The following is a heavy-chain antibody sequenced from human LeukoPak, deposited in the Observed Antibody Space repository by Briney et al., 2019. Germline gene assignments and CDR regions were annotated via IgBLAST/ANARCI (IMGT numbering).Heavy chain of an antibody. CDR3: ARYRVTGAFDI. Sequence: SETLSLTCTVSGGSISSYYWSWIRQPPGKGLEWIGYIYYSGSTNYNPSLKSRVTISVDTSKNQFSLKLSSVTAADTAVYYCARYRVTGAFDIWGQGTMVTVSS. CDR2: IYYSGST. V-gene: IGHV4-59*08. J-gene: IGHJ3*02. D-gene: IGHD2-21*02. CDR1: GGSISSYY.